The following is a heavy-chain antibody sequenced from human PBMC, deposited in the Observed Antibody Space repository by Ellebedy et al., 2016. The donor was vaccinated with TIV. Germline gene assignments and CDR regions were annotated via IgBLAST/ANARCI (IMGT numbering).Heavy chain of an antibody. Sequence: GESLKISCKGAGYSFTTYWIGWVRQMPGKGLEWMGIIYPGDSVTIYSPSFRGQVTISADKSFRTAYLQWSSLKASDTAMYYCVRTITYDYYGLDVWGQGTTVTVSS. J-gene: IGHJ6*02. V-gene: IGHV5-51*01. CDR1: GYSFTTYW. CDR2: IYPGDSVT. D-gene: IGHD3-10*01. CDR3: VRTITYDYYGLDV.